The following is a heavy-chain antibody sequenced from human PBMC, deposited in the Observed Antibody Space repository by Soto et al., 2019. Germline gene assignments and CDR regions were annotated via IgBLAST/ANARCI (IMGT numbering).Heavy chain of an antibody. CDR1: GYTFTSYG. D-gene: IGHD4-17*01. CDR2: ISAYNGNT. CDR3: SRDVPSRHPAYGDYPEENYYYYSGMDV. V-gene: IGHV1-18*04. Sequence: XSVKVACRASGYTFTSYGISWVGQHPRQGIEWMGWISAYNGNTNYSQKLQGRVTMTADTSTSTAYMELRSLRSDYTAANYCSRDVPSRHPAYGDYPEENYYYYSGMDVWSQGTTVTVSS. J-gene: IGHJ6*02.